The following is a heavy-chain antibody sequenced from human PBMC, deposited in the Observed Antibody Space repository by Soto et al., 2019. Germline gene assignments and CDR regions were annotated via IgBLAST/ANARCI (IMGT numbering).Heavy chain of an antibody. CDR1: GGSFSGHY. V-gene: IGHV4-34*01. CDR3: ARLRAAMHYYYYYMDV. D-gene: IGHD2-2*01. CDR2: INHSGST. J-gene: IGHJ6*03. Sequence: SETLSLPCAVYGGSFSGHYWRWIRQPPGKGLEWIGEINHSGSTNYNPSLKSRVTISVDTSKNQFSLKLSSVTAADTAVYYCARLRAAMHYYYYYMDVRGKGTTVTV.